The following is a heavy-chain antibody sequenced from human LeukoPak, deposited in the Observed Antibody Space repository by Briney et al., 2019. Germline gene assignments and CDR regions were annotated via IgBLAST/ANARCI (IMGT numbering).Heavy chain of an antibody. D-gene: IGHD6-13*01. J-gene: IGHJ4*01. CDR1: GFTFSSYS. CDR3: ARDGTAAGLYFDL. Sequence: GGSLRLSCAASGFTFSSYSMNWVRQAPGKGPEWVASIRQDGSEKTYVDSVKGRFTISRDNTKNSLSLQLNGLRAEDTAVYYCARDGTAAGLYFDLWGQGTLVTVSS. V-gene: IGHV3-7*01. CDR2: IRQDGSEK.